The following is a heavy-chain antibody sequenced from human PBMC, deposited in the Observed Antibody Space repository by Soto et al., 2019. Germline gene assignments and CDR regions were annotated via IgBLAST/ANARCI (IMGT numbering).Heavy chain of an antibody. Sequence: QAQLEQSGGEVKKPGSSVKVSCKASRVAFNKFIVTWVRQAPGLGLEWVGGIIPVFGTANYAQTFPGRVTLTTDESTSTSYMEVNNLRSEDTAVYYCSTVRDSSPRGYYYGMDVWGQGTTVTVSS. CDR1: RVAFNKFI. V-gene: IGHV1-69*05. CDR2: IIPVFGTA. J-gene: IGHJ6*02. CDR3: STVRDSSPRGYYYGMDV. D-gene: IGHD2-2*01.